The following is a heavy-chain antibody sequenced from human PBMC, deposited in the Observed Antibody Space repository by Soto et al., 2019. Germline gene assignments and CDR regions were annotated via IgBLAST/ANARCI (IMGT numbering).Heavy chain of an antibody. J-gene: IGHJ4*02. CDR2: ISGSGGNT. CDR1: GFTFCSYA. V-gene: IGHV3-23*01. D-gene: IGHD1-26*01. Sequence: GGSLRLSCAASGFTFCSYAMNWVRQAPGKGLEWVSGISGSGGNTYYADSVKGRFTISRDNSKNTLYLQMYSLRAGDMAVYYWAKGGGRGVSFNTRFDYWGQGTLVTVSS. CDR3: AKGGGRGVSFNTRFDY.